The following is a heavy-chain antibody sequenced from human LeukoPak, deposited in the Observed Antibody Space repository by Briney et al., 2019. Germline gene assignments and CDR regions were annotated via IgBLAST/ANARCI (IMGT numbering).Heavy chain of an antibody. CDR1: GFTFSSHA. Sequence: GGSLRLSCVASGFTFSSHAMYWVRQAPGKGLEWVSVIYSGGSTYYADSVKGRFTISRDNSKNTLYLQMNSLRAEDTAVYYCARGYCSGGSCYDYFDYWGQGTLVTVSS. CDR2: IYSGGST. CDR3: ARGYCSGGSCYDYFDY. V-gene: IGHV3-53*01. J-gene: IGHJ4*02. D-gene: IGHD2-15*01.